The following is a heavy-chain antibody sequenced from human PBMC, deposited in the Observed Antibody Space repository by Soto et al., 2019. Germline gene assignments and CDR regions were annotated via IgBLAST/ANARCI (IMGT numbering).Heavy chain of an antibody. V-gene: IGHV4-59*01. D-gene: IGHD3-22*01. J-gene: IGHJ4*02. CDR3: ARGKNYYDSSGPFDY. CDR2: IYYSGST. Sequence: SETLSLTCTVSGGSISSYYWSWIRQPPGKGLEWIGYIYYSGSTNYNPSLKSRVTISVDTSNNQFSLKLSSVTAADTAVYYCARGKNYYDSSGPFDYWGQGTLVTVSS. CDR1: GGSISSYY.